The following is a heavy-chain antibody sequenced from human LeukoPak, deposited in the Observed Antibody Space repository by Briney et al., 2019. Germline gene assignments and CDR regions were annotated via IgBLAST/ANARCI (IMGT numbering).Heavy chain of an antibody. J-gene: IGHJ4*02. CDR1: GFTFSSYA. Sequence: GGSLRLSCAASGFTFSSYAMHWVRQAPGKGLEWVAVISYDGSNKYYADSVKGRFTISRDISKNTVYLQMNSLRAEDTAIYYCARVQDNSWYYFDYWGQGTQVTVSS. D-gene: IGHD2/OR15-2a*01. CDR2: ISYDGSNK. V-gene: IGHV3-30*14. CDR3: ARVQDNSWYYFDY.